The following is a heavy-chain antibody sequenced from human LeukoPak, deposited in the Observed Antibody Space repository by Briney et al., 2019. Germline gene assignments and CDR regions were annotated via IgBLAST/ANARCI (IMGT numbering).Heavy chain of an antibody. V-gene: IGHV4-34*01. CDR3: ARNDYFGINNGMDV. J-gene: IGHJ6*02. CDR2: INHSGYT. Sequence: SETLSLTCAVSGGSFGDFYWSWIRQPPGKGLEWIGEINHSGYTNYYPSLKSRVTISVDTSKNQFSLRLSSVTAADTAVYYCARNDYFGINNGMDVWGQRTTVTVS. D-gene: IGHD2/OR15-2a*01. CDR1: GGSFGDFY.